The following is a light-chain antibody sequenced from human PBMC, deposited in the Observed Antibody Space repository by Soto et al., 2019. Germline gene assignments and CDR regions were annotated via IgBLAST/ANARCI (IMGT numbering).Light chain of an antibody. CDR3: TSNSSRSPYV. J-gene: IGLJ1*01. Sequence: QSVLTQPASVSGSPGQSITISCSGSTSDVGGHDFVSWYQHHPGKAPKLLIFEVTNRPSGVSHRFSGSKSGNTASLTISGLQVEDEADYYCTSNSSRSPYVFGTGTKVTVL. CDR2: EVT. V-gene: IGLV2-14*01. CDR1: TSDVGGHDF.